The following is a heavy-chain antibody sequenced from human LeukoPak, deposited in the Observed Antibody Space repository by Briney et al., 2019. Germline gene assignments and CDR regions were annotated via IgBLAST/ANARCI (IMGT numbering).Heavy chain of an antibody. CDR2: IDWDDDK. Sequence: SGPTLVNPTQTLTLTCTFSGFSLSTSGMCVSWIRQPPGKALEWLALIDWDDDKYYSTSLETRLTISKDTSRNQVVLTMTNMDPVDTATYYCARIRMIVGATTAPFDYWGQGTLVTVSS. V-gene: IGHV2-70*01. D-gene: IGHD1-26*01. J-gene: IGHJ4*02. CDR3: ARIRMIVGATTAPFDY. CDR1: GFSLSTSGMC.